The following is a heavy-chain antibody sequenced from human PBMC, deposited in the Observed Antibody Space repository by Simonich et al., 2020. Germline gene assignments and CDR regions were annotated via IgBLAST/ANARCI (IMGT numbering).Heavy chain of an antibody. Sequence: QVQLQESGPGLVKPSETLSLTCAVSGYSISRGYYWGWIRQPPVKGLGWSGSIYHSGSTYHYPARKRRVTISVDTSKNQVSLKLSSVTAADTAVYYCARVGYSNYYYYGMDVWGQGTTVTVSS. V-gene: IGHV4-38-2*01. CDR1: GYSISRGYY. J-gene: IGHJ6*02. D-gene: IGHD6-13*01. CDR3: ARVGYSNYYYYGMDV. CDR2: IYHSGST.